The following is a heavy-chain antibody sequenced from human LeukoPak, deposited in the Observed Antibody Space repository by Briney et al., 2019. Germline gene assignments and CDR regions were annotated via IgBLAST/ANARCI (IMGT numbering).Heavy chain of an antibody. J-gene: IGHJ3*02. V-gene: IGHV3-48*03. Sequence: GGSLRLSCAASGFTFSSYEMNWVRQAPGKGLEWVSYISSSGSNIKYADSVKSRFTISRGNAKNSVYLQMNSLRAEDTAVYYCARDIKGQYQDAFDIWGQGTMVTVSS. CDR3: ARDIKGQYQDAFDI. CDR2: ISSSGSNI. CDR1: GFTFSSYE. D-gene: IGHD2-2*01.